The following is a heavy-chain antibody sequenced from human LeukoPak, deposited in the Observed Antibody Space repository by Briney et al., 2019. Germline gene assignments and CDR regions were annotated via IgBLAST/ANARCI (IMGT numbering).Heavy chain of an antibody. J-gene: IGHJ4*02. CDR2: IRYDGSNK. Sequence: PGGSLRLSCAASGFTFSSYGMHWVRQAPGKGREGVAFIRYDGSNKYYADSVKGRFTISRDNSKNTLYLQMNSLRAEDTAVYYCAKDRSYYDSSGYLIYWGQGTLVTVSS. CDR1: GFTFSSYG. CDR3: AKDRSYYDSSGYLIY. D-gene: IGHD3-22*01. V-gene: IGHV3-30*02.